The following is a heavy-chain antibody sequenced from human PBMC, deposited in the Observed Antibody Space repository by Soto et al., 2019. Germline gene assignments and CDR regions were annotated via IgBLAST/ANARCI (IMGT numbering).Heavy chain of an antibody. CDR1: GFTFSSYG. D-gene: IGHD6-19*01. CDR3: ASLIAVAGTHDAFDI. Sequence: GGSLRLSCAASGFTFSSYGMHWVRQAPGKGLEWVAVIWYDGSNKYYADSVKGRFTISRDNSKNTLYLQMNSPRAEDTAVYYCASLIAVAGTHDAFDIWGQGTMVTVSS. V-gene: IGHV3-33*01. J-gene: IGHJ3*02. CDR2: IWYDGSNK.